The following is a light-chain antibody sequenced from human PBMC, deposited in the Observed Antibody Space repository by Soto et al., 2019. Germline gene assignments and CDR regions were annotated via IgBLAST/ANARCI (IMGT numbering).Light chain of an antibody. Sequence: EIVLTQSPGTLSLSPGERATLSCRASQSVSSSYLAWYQQKPGQAPRLLIYGASSRATGIPDGFSGSGSGTVFTLTISRLEPEDFAVYYCQQYGSSPRERFGQGTKVEIK. J-gene: IGKJ1*01. V-gene: IGKV3-20*01. CDR1: QSVSSSY. CDR3: QQYGSSPRER. CDR2: GAS.